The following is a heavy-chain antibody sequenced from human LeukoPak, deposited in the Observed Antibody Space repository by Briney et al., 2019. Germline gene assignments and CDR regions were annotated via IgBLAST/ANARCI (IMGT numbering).Heavy chain of an antibody. Sequence: GGSLRLSCAASGFTFSAYGMSWVRQVPGKGLEWVSADSVYGGGPNYADSVNGRFTMSRDNSENTVYLQMDSLRAEDTALYYCAKEDVGAAPPFWGQGTLVTVSS. CDR3: AKEDVGAAPPF. D-gene: IGHD2-15*01. CDR1: GFTFSAYG. CDR2: DSVYGGGP. J-gene: IGHJ4*02. V-gene: IGHV3-23*01.